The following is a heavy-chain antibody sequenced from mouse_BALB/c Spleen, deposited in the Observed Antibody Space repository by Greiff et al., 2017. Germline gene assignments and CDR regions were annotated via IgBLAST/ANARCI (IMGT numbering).Heavy chain of an antibody. J-gene: IGHJ4*01. D-gene: IGHD1-1*01. CDR2: IDPANGNT. CDR3: ARDYGTPYYYAMDY. CDR1: GFNIKDTY. Sequence: VQLQQSGAELVKPGASVKLSCTASGFNIKDTYMHWVKQRPEQGLEWIGRIDPANGNTKYDPKFQGKATITADTSSNTAYLQLSSLTSEDTAVYYCARDYGTPYYYAMDYWGQGTSVTVSS. V-gene: IGHV14-3*02.